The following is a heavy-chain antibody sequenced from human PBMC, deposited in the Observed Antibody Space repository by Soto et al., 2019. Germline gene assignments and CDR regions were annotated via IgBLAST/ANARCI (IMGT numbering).Heavy chain of an antibody. Sequence: PSQTLSLTCAISGDSVSSNSAAWNWIRQSPSRGLEWLGRTYYRSKWYNDYAVSVKSRITINPDTSKNQFSLQLNPVTPEDTAVYYCARDLGIVVVPAAILEYYYYGMDVWGQGTTVTVSS. CDR2: TYYRSKWYN. J-gene: IGHJ6*02. D-gene: IGHD2-2*02. CDR3: ARDLGIVVVPAAILEYYYYGMDV. V-gene: IGHV6-1*01. CDR1: GDSVSSNSAA.